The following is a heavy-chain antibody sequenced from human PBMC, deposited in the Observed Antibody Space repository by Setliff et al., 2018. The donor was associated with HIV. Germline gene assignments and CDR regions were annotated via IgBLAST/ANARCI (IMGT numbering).Heavy chain of an antibody. V-gene: IGHV4-4*07. D-gene: IGHD2-15*01. Sequence: ISSYYWSWVRQPAGKGLEWIGRLYVSGDTNYNPSLKSRVTMSLDTSKKHFSLNLTSVTAADTAVYYCALTGHRLLRGYMDVWGKGTTVTVS. CDR1: ISSYY. J-gene: IGHJ6*03. CDR3: ALTGHRLLRGYMDV. CDR2: LYVSGDT.